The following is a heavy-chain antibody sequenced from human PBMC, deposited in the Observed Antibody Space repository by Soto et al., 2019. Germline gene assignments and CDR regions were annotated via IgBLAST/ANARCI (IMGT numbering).Heavy chain of an antibody. CDR1: GFTFSSYA. J-gene: IGHJ4*02. D-gene: IGHD6-6*01. CDR2: ISYDGSNK. V-gene: IGHV3-30-3*01. Sequence: PGGSLRLSCAASGFTFSSYAMHWVRPDTGKGLEWVAVISYDGSNKYYADSVKGRFTISRDNSKNTLYLQMSSLRAEDTAVYYCARDRGGWSSSSGRLDYWGQGTLVTVSS. CDR3: ARDRGGWSSSSGRLDY.